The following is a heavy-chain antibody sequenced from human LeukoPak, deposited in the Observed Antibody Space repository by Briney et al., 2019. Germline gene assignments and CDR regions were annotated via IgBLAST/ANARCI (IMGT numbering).Heavy chain of an antibody. CDR3: VRDWDHFDFDS. V-gene: IGHV3-74*01. CDR2: IKGDGSHT. CDR1: GFTFSSYW. J-gene: IGHJ5*01. Sequence: GGSLRLSCAVSGFTFSSYWMKWVRQAPGKGLVWVSRIKGDGSHTIYADSVKGRFTISRDNAKNTLYLQMKSLRAEDTAVYYCVRDWDHFDFDSWGLGTLVTVSS. D-gene: IGHD3-9*01.